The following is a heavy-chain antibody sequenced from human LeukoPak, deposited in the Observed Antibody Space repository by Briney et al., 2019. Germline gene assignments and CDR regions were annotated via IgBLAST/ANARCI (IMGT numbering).Heavy chain of an antibody. CDR1: GYTFTGYY. V-gene: IGHV1-2*02. J-gene: IGHJ4*02. D-gene: IGHD6-13*01. Sequence: GTSVKVSCKASGYTFTGYYMHWVRQAPGQGLEWMGWINPNSGGTNYAQKFQGRVTMARDTSISTAYMELSRLRSDDTAVYYCAREYSSSWSRWGQGTLVTVSS. CDR2: INPNSGGT. CDR3: AREYSSSWSR.